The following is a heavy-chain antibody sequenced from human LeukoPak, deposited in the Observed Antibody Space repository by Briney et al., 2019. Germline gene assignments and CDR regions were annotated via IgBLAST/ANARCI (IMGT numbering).Heavy chain of an antibody. CDR3: ARDGGGFEY. CDR1: GGPISSSNW. V-gene: IGHV4-4*02. D-gene: IGHD2-15*01. CDR2: IDHSGSS. Sequence: SGTLSLTCAVSGGPISSSNWWSWVRQPLGKGLEWIGQIDHSGSSNYNPSLKSRVTISVDKSKNQFSLRLSSVTAADTAVYYCARDGGGFEYWGQGILVTVSS. J-gene: IGHJ4*02.